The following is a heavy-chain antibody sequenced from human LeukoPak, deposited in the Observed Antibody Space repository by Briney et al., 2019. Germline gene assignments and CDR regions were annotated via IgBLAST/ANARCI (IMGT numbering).Heavy chain of an antibody. Sequence: VPPGGSLRLSCAASVFTFRNFWMSWVRQAPGRGLEWVANIHPEGNEKYHVESVKGRFTISRDNLNSSLFLQMNGLRVEDTAVYYCARGDAFSGDHWGQGTLVTVSS. J-gene: IGHJ4*02. CDR3: ARGDAFSGDH. V-gene: IGHV3-7*04. CDR1: VFTFRNFW. CDR2: IHPEGNEK.